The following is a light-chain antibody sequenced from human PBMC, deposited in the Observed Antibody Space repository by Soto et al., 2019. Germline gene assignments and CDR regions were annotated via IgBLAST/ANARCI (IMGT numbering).Light chain of an antibody. J-gene: IGLJ1*01. Sequence: QSVLTQPPSVSAAPGQKVTISRSGDSSNIGNNHVSWYQQVPGTAPKLLIYDNNQRPSGVSDRFSGSKSGTSASLGITGLQTGDEADYYCGTWDDSLSACVFASGTKVTVL. V-gene: IGLV1-51*01. CDR3: GTWDDSLSACV. CDR2: DNN. CDR1: SSNIGNNH.